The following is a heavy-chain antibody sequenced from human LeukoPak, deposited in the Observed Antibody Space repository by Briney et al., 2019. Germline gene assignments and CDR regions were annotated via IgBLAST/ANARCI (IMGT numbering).Heavy chain of an antibody. CDR2: IYYSGST. CDR3: ARDVMAARPY. D-gene: IGHD6-6*01. J-gene: IGHJ4*02. CDR1: GGSITSGGYY. V-gene: IGHV4-31*03. Sequence: SQTLSLTCTVSGGSITSGGYYWSWIRQYPGKGLEWIGYIYYSGSTYYNPSLKSRVTISVDTSKNQFSLKLSSVTAADTAVYYCARDVMAARPYWGQGTLVTVSS.